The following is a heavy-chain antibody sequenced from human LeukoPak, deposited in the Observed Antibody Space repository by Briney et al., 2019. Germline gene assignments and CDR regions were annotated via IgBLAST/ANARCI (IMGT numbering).Heavy chain of an antibody. CDR3: ARGRSSGWYMDFDY. Sequence: GASVKVSCKASGGTFSSYAISWVRQAPGQGLERMGGIIPIFGTANYAQKFQGRVTITADESTSTAYMELSSLRSEDTAVYYCARGRSSGWYMDFDYWGQGTLVTVSS. D-gene: IGHD6-19*01. CDR1: GGTFSSYA. J-gene: IGHJ4*02. CDR2: IIPIFGTA. V-gene: IGHV1-69*13.